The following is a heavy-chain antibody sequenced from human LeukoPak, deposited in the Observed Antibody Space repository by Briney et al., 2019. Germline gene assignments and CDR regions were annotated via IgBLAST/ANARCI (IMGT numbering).Heavy chain of an antibody. Sequence: PSETLSLTCTVSGGSISSYYWNWIRQPPGKGLEWIGYIDNTGGTTYNPSLKGRLTISVDTSKSQFSLKVSSVTTADTAVYYCARASWAYSPFDYWGHGTLVTVSS. J-gene: IGHJ4*01. CDR2: IDNTGGT. CDR3: ARASWAYSPFDY. V-gene: IGHV4-59*01. CDR1: GGSISSYY. D-gene: IGHD2-21*01.